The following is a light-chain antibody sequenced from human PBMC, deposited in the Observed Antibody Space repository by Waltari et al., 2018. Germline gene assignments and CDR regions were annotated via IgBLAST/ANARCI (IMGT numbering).Light chain of an antibody. Sequence: HSALTQPRSVSGSPGQSVTISCTGTSSDVGGYNYMSWYQQHPGKAPKFMIYDVNKRPSGVPDRFSGSKSGNTASLTISGLQAEDEADYYCCSYAGRYTWVFGGGTKLTVL. CDR1: SSDVGGYNY. CDR2: DVN. J-gene: IGLJ3*02. CDR3: CSYAGRYTWV. V-gene: IGLV2-11*01.